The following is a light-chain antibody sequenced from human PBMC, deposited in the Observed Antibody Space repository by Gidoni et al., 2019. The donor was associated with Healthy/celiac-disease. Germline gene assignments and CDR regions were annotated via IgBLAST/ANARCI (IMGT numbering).Light chain of an antibody. J-gene: IGKJ2*01. CDR1: QDISNY. CDR3: QQYDNLPYT. Sequence: DIQLTQPPSSMSASVGDRVTITCQASQDISNYLNWYQQKPGKTPKLLIYDASNLETGVPSRFSGSGSGTDFTFTISSLQPEDIATYYCQQYDNLPYTFXQXTKLEIK. V-gene: IGKV1-33*01. CDR2: DAS.